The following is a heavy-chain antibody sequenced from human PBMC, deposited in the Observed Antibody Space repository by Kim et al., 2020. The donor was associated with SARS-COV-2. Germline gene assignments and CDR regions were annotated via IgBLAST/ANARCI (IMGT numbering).Heavy chain of an antibody. Sequence: FTFRYHVLHWVRQVPGKGLEWVSGISWNGESTTYVNSVGGRITISRDNAKNSVYLEMSSVGPDDSARYYCAKGSTYFDNSGYVDKWGQGTLAT. CDR2: ISWNGEST. CDR1: FTFRYHV. CDR3: AKGSTYFDNSGYVDK. V-gene: IGHV3-9*01. J-gene: IGHJ4*01. D-gene: IGHD3-22*01.